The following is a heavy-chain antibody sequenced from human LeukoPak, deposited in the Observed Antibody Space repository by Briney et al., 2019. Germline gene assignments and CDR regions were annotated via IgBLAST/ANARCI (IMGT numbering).Heavy chain of an antibody. CDR1: GGTFSSYA. V-gene: IGHV1-69*05. D-gene: IGHD1-7*01. CDR2: IIPIFGTA. CDR3: ARGYGTKPYYFDY. Sequence: SVKVSCKASGGTFSSYAISWVRQAPGQGLGWMGRIIPIFGTANYAQKFQGRVTITTDESTSTAYMELSSLRSEDTAVYYCARGYGTKPYYFDYWGKGPLSPSPQ. J-gene: IGHJ4*02.